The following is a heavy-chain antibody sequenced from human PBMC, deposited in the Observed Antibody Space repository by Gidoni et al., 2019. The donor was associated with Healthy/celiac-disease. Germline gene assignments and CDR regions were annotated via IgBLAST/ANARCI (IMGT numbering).Heavy chain of an antibody. Sequence: QVQLVQSGAAVKKPGSSVKVSCQASGGTFSSYGISWVRQAPGQGLEWMGGIIPILGTANYEQKCQGRVTIIADKSTSTAYMELSSLRSEDTAVYYCARDRHIVVVTAIRGGGAAFDIWGQGTMVTVSS. CDR1: GGTFSSYG. J-gene: IGHJ3*02. D-gene: IGHD2-21*02. CDR3: ARDRHIVVVTAIRGGGAAFDI. CDR2: IIPILGTA. V-gene: IGHV1-69*06.